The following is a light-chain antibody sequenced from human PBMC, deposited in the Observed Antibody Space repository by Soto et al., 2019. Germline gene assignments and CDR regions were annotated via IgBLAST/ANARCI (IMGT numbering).Light chain of an antibody. CDR1: RSNIGRNT. Sequence: QSVLTQPPSASGTPGQTVTISCSGVRSNIGRNTVNWFQHLPGTAPKLLIYSDNHRPSGVPDRFSGSKSGASASLAISGLHSEDEADYYCTTWDEVLNGWVFGGGTKLTVL. V-gene: IGLV1-44*01. CDR3: TTWDEVLNGWV. CDR2: SDN. J-gene: IGLJ3*02.